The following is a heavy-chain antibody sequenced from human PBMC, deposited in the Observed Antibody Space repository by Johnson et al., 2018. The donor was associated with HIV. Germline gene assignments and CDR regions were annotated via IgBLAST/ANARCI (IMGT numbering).Heavy chain of an antibody. J-gene: IGHJ3*02. D-gene: IGHD3-22*01. CDR1: GFTFSSYG. Sequence: QMQLVESGGGVVQPGRSLRLSCAASGFTFSSYGMHWVRQAPGKGLEWVAGISFAGTNQYYADSVRGRFSISRDNSKNTLYLQMNSLRAEDTALYYCAKETRDSRSAFDIWGQGTMVTVSS. CDR2: ISFAGTNQ. V-gene: IGHV3-30*18. CDR3: AKETRDSRSAFDI.